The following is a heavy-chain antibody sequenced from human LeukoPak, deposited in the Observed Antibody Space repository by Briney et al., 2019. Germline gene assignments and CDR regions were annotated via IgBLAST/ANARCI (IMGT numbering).Heavy chain of an antibody. Sequence: GGSLRLSCAASGFTFSRYGMHWVRQAPGKGLEWVAVISYDGSNKYYADSVKGRFTISRDNSKNTLYLQMNSLRAEDTAVYYCAKEGVAATVAYYYYGMDVWGQGTTVTVSS. D-gene: IGHD2-15*01. CDR1: GFTFSRYG. CDR2: ISYDGSNK. CDR3: AKEGVAATVAYYYYGMDV. V-gene: IGHV3-30*18. J-gene: IGHJ6*02.